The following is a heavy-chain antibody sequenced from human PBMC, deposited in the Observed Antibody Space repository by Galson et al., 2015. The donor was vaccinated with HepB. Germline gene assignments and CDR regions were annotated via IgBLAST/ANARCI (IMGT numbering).Heavy chain of an antibody. CDR3: ASEGSGWYFYFDY. Sequence: SLRLSCAASGLTFSNARMTWVRQAPGKGLEWIGRIKSTTDGGTTDYAAPVKGRFTISRDDSKNTLYLQMNSLKTEDTAVYYCASEGSGWYFYFDYWGQGTLVTVSS. CDR2: IKSTTDGGTT. V-gene: IGHV3-15*01. D-gene: IGHD6-19*01. CDR1: GLTFSNAR. J-gene: IGHJ4*02.